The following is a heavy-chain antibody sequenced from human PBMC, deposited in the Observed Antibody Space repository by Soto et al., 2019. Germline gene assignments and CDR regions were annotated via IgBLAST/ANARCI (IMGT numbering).Heavy chain of an antibody. CDR2: FIPVFDKA. D-gene: IGHD1-26*01. Sequence: QVQLVQSGADVKNPGSSVKVSCKTSGGSFGSSAISWVRQAPAQGLEWMGEFIPVFDKANYAQNFQGRLTITADEPRGTVFIELRSLRSEETAVYFCARLRWDWGAECECWGLGKVVTVS. CDR3: ARLRWDWGAECEC. J-gene: IGHJ3*01. CDR1: GGSFGSSA. V-gene: IGHV1-69*01.